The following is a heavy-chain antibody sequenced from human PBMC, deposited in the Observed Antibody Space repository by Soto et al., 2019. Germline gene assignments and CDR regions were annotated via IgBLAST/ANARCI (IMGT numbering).Heavy chain of an antibody. J-gene: IGHJ3*01. D-gene: IGHD3-9*01. CDR3: GRGERTYDILTGYYL. CDR1: GGSISSYS. Sequence: PSETLSLTCTVSGGSISSYSWSWIRQPPGKGLQWIGYIYYSGRTNYNPSLKSRVIISVDTSKKQISLKLSSVTAADSAVYYCGRGERTYDILTGYYLWGQGRMVT. V-gene: IGHV4-59*01. CDR2: IYYSGRT.